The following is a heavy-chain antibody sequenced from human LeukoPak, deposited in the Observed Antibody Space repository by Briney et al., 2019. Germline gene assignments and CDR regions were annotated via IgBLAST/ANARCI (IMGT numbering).Heavy chain of an antibody. Sequence: GASVKVSCKASGFTLTDYIHWVRQDPRQGLQWMGWIKPNSGDTDYAQKFQGRVTMTRDTSISTVYMELSSLRSDDTAVYYCARADSVPAGDYHYSYMDVWGKGTTVTVSS. CDR3: ARADSVPAGDYHYSYMDV. CDR1: GFTLTDY. D-gene: IGHD2-2*01. V-gene: IGHV1-2*02. CDR2: IKPNSGDT. J-gene: IGHJ6*03.